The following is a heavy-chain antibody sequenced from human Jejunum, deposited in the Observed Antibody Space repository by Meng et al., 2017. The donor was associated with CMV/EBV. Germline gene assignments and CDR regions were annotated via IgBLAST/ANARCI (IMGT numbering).Heavy chain of an antibody. CDR2: IKSDGSST. V-gene: IGHV3-74*01. D-gene: IGHD5-18*01. CDR1: GFTFNTFL. Sequence: VGVGGGLVTSGGSLRLSCAASGFTFNTFLMHWVPQAPGKGLVWVSRIKSDGSSTSYADSVKGRFTISRDNAKNTLYLQMNSLRAEDTAVYYCARDGTDMMPLDYWGQGTLVTVSS. J-gene: IGHJ4*02. CDR3: ARDGTDMMPLDY.